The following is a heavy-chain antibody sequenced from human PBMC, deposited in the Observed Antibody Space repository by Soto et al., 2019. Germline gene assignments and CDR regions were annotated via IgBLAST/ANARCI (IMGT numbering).Heavy chain of an antibody. D-gene: IGHD6-13*01. CDR2: IIPIFGTA. CDR1: GGTFSSYA. CDR3: ARGKYSSSWYYGMDV. J-gene: IGHJ6*02. V-gene: IGHV1-69*13. Sequence: ASVKVSCKASGGTFSSYAISWVRQAPGQGLEWMGGIIPIFGTANYAQKFQGRVTITADESTSTAYMELSSLRSEDTAVYYCARGKYSSSWYYGMDVWGQGTTVTVSS.